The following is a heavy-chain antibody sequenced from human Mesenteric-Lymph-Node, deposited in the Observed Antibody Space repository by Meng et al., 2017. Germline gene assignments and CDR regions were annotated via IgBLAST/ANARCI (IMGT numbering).Heavy chain of an antibody. V-gene: IGHV3-21*01. CDR1: GFTFSSYS. CDR3: ARVRDSSGYYYFDY. Sequence: GGSLRLSCAASGFTFSSYSMNWVRQAPGKGLEWVSSISSSSSYIYYADSVKGRFTISRDNAKNSLYLQMNSLRAEDTAVYYCARVRDSSGYYYFDYWGQGTLVTVSS. CDR2: ISSSSSYI. D-gene: IGHD3-22*01. J-gene: IGHJ4*02.